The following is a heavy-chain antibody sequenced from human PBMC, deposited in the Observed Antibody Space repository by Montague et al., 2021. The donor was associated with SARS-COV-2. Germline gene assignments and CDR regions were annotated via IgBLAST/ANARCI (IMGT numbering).Heavy chain of an antibody. D-gene: IGHD4/OR15-4a*01. J-gene: IGHJ4*02. CDR3: ARSNLHDYADY. CDR2: INPDGDAT. CDR1: GFPFSTYW. V-gene: IGHV3-74*01. Sequence: SRSLSCAASGFPFSTYWMYLIRQVPGKGLAWVSRINPDGDATTYSDSVKGRFTISRDNSKNILYLQMNSLRGEDTAVYYCARSNLHDYADYWGRGNLVTVSS.